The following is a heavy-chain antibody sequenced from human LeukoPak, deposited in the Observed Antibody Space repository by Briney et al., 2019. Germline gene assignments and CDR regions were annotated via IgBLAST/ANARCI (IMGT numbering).Heavy chain of an antibody. Sequence: ASVKVSCKASGGTFSSYAISWVRQAPGQGLDGMGGTIPIFGTANYAQKFQGRVTITADESTSTAYMELSSLRSEDTAVYYCASGGVVVPAAIGNWFDPWGQGTLVTVSS. V-gene: IGHV1-69*13. CDR2: TIPIFGTA. CDR1: GGTFSSYA. D-gene: IGHD2-2*02. CDR3: ASGGVVVPAAIGNWFDP. J-gene: IGHJ5*02.